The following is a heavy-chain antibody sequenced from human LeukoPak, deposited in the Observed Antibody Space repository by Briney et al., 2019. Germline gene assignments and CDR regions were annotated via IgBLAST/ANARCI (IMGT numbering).Heavy chain of an antibody. CDR1: GFSFSTYR. D-gene: IGHD4-23*01. J-gene: IGHJ4*02. CDR3: ARDGFAVAYDY. CDR2: INQDGSEK. Sequence: PGGSLRLSCATSGFSFSTYRMSRVRQAPGKGLEWVAKINQDGSEKYFVDSVKGRFTISRDNAKKSLYLEMNILRVEDTALYYCARDGFAVAYDYWGQGTLVTVSS. V-gene: IGHV3-7*01.